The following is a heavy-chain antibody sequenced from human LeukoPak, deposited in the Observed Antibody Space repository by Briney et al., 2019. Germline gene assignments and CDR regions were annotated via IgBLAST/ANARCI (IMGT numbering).Heavy chain of an antibody. Sequence: SETLSLTCTVSGGSISSSSYYWGWIRQPPGKGLEWIGSIYYSGSTYYNPSLKSRVTISVGTSKNQFSLKLSSLTAADTAVYYCARDPGGPLRYFDWGQGTLVTVSS. D-gene: IGHD3-9*01. J-gene: IGHJ4*02. CDR2: IYYSGST. CDR1: GGSISSSSYY. V-gene: IGHV4-39*07. CDR3: ARDPGGPLRYFD.